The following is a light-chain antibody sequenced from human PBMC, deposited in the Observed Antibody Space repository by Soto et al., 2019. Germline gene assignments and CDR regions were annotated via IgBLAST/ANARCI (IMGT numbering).Light chain of an antibody. CDR2: KAS. V-gene: IGKV1-5*03. J-gene: IGKJ1*01. CDR3: QHYNSYSEA. Sequence: DIHVTQSPSTLSASVGDRVTITCRASQTISSWLAWYQQKPGKAPKLLIYKASTLKSGVPSRFSGSGSGTEFTLTISSLQPDDFATYYCQHYNSYSEAFGQGTKV. CDR1: QTISSW.